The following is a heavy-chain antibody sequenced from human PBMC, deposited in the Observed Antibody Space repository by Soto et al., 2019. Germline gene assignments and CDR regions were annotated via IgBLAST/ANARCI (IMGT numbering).Heavy chain of an antibody. Sequence: ASVKVSCKASGYTFTSYYMHWVRQAPGQGLEWMGIINPSGGSTSYAQKFQGRVTTTRDTSTSTVYMELSSLRSEDTAVYYCARGVYYYDSSGTGHFDYWGQGTLVTVSS. J-gene: IGHJ4*02. CDR2: INPSGGST. CDR1: GYTFTSYY. CDR3: ARGVYYYDSSGTGHFDY. V-gene: IGHV1-46*01. D-gene: IGHD3-22*01.